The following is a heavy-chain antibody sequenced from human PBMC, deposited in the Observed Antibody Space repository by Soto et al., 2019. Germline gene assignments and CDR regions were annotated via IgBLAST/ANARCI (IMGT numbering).Heavy chain of an antibody. J-gene: IGHJ6*02. CDR1: GFTFSSYG. CDR3: ARDQIGSYYINYYYGMDV. D-gene: IGHD1-26*01. Sequence: GGSLRLSCAASGFTFSSYGMHWFRQAPGKGLEWVAVIWYDGSNKYYADSSKGRFTISRDNSKNTLYLQMNSLRAEDTAVYYCARDQIGSYYINYYYGMDVWGQGTTVTVSS. CDR2: IWYDGSNK. V-gene: IGHV3-33*01.